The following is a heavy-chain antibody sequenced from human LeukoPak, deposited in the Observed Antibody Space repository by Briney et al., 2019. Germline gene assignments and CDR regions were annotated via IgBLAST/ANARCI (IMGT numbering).Heavy chain of an antibody. CDR3: ARVWNYYDPPYYFDY. J-gene: IGHJ4*02. Sequence: SETLSLTCTVSGGSISSSSYYWGWIRQPPGKGLEWIGSIYCSGSTYYNPSLKSRVTISVDTSKNQFSLKLSSVTAADTAVYYCARVWNYYDPPYYFDYWGQGTLVTVSS. V-gene: IGHV4-39*01. D-gene: IGHD1-7*01. CDR1: GGSISSSSYY. CDR2: IYCSGST.